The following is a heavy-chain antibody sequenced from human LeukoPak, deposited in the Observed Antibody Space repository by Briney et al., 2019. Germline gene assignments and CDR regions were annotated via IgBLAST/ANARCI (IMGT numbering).Heavy chain of an antibody. V-gene: IGHV1-2*02. CDR1: GYSFTDYY. D-gene: IGHD2-21*01. CDR2: INPNSGGT. Sequence: ASVKVSCKTSGYSFTDYYMHWVRQAPGQGLEWMGWINPNSGGTSSAQKFQGRVTITRDTSITTVYMEVSWLTADDTAIYYCGRADRLDGDPYLIGPWGQGTLVTVSS. CDR3: GRADRLDGDPYLIGP. J-gene: IGHJ5*02.